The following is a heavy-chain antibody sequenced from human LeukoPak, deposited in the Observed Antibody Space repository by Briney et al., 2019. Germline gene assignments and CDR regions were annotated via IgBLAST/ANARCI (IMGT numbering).Heavy chain of an antibody. CDR2: IKQDGSEK. CDR3: ARDKSAGADTGSSFYY. CDR1: GFTFSSYA. V-gene: IGHV3-7*03. D-gene: IGHD3-10*01. J-gene: IGHJ4*02. Sequence: GGSLRLSCAASGFTFSSYAMSWVRQAPGKGLEWVASIKQDGSEKYYVDSVKGRFTFSRDNAKNSLYLQMDSLRAEDTAVYYCARDKSAGADTGSSFYYWGQGALVTVSS.